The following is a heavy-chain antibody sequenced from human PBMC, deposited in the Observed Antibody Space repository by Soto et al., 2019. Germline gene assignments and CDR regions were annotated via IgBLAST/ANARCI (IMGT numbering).Heavy chain of an antibody. CDR3: ARDPARITMVRGDFDY. CDR1: GFTFSSYG. Sequence: QVQLVESGGGVVQPGRSLRLSCAASGFTFSSYGMHWVRQAPGKGLEWVAVIWYDGSNKYYADSVQGRFTISRDNSKNTLYLQMNSLRAEDTAVYYCARDPARITMVRGDFDYWGQGTLVTVSS. CDR2: IWYDGSNK. J-gene: IGHJ4*02. V-gene: IGHV3-33*01. D-gene: IGHD3-10*01.